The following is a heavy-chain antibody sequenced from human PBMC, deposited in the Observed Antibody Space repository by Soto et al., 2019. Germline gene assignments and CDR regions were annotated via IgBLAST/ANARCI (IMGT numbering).Heavy chain of an antibody. V-gene: IGHV5-51*01. D-gene: IGHD2-15*01. CDR1: GYSFTSYW. J-gene: IGHJ6*02. Sequence: GESLKISCSGSGYSFTSYWIGWGRQMPWKGLEWMGIIYPGDSDTRYSPPFQGQVTISADKSISTAYLQWSSLKASDTAMYYCASIGYCSGGSCSSPYYYYGMDVWGQGTTVTVSS. CDR3: ASIGYCSGGSCSSPYYYYGMDV. CDR2: IYPGDSDT.